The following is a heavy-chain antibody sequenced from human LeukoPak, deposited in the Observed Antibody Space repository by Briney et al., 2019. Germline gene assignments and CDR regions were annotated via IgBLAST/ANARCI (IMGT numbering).Heavy chain of an antibody. Sequence: GESLKISCKGSGYSFTSYWIGWVRPMPGKGLEWMGIIYPGDSDTRYSPSFQGQVTISADKSISTAYLQWSSLKASDTAMYYCARRPYCGGDCYYYYGMDVWGQGTTVTVSS. J-gene: IGHJ6*02. CDR1: GYSFTSYW. V-gene: IGHV5-51*01. CDR2: IYPGDSDT. CDR3: ARRPYCGGDCYYYYGMDV. D-gene: IGHD2-21*02.